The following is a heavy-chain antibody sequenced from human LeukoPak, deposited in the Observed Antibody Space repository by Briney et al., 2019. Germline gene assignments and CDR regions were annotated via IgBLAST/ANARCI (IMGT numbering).Heavy chain of an antibody. CDR3: ARDNGGDYWYSDV. V-gene: IGHV4-4*07. J-gene: IGHJ2*01. CDR2: IYTSGST. D-gene: IGHD2-21*01. Sequence: PSETLSLTXTVSGVSVSNYYWTWIRQPAGEGLEWIGRIYTSGSTNYSPSLKSRVTMSVDTSKNQFSLKLNSVTAADTAVYYCARDNGGDYWYSDVWGRGTLITVSS. CDR1: GVSVSNYY.